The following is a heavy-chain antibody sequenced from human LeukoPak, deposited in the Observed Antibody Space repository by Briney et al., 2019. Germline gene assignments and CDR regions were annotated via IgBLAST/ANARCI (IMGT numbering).Heavy chain of an antibody. CDR3: ARHGYGNVGNWFDP. CDR1: GGSFSGYY. V-gene: IGHV4-34*01. D-gene: IGHD3-22*01. Sequence: KASETLSLTCAVHGGSFSGYYWSWIRQPPGKGLEWIGEINDSGSTNYKPSLKSRVTISVDTSMNQFSLRLSSVTAADTAVYYCARHGYGNVGNWFDPWGQGILVTVSS. CDR2: INDSGST. J-gene: IGHJ5*02.